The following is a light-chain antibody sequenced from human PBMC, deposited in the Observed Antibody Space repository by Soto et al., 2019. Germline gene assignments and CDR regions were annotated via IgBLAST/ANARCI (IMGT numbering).Light chain of an antibody. CDR3: NSYTTSNTRQIV. CDR2: DVS. CDR1: SSDVGGYNY. V-gene: IGLV2-14*01. J-gene: IGLJ1*01. Sequence: QSALTQPASVSGSPGQSITISCTGTSSDVGGYNYVSWYQQHPGTAPKFMIYDVSNRPSGVSTRFSGSKSGNTASLTISGLQAEDEADYYCNSYTTSNTRQIVFGTGTKLTVL.